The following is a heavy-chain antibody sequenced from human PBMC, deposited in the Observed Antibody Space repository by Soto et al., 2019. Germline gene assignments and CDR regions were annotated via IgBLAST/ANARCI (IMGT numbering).Heavy chain of an antibody. CDR2: IYKSATT. CDR1: GDSISNLDYF. Sequence: SETLSLTCSVSGDSISNLDYFWAWIRQPPGQALEYIGYIYKSATTYYNPSFESRVAISVDTSKSQFSLNVTSVTASDTAVYFCARGRYCLTGRCFPNWFDSWGQGALVTVSS. V-gene: IGHV4-30-4*01. D-gene: IGHD7-27*01. CDR3: ARGRYCLTGRCFPNWFDS. J-gene: IGHJ5*01.